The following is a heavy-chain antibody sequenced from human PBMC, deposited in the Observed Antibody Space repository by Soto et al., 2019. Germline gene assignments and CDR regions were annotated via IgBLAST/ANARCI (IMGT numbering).Heavy chain of an antibody. J-gene: IGHJ5*02. Sequence: GASVKVSCKASGYTFTSYGISWVRQAPGQGLEWMGWISAYNGNTNYAQKLQGRVTMTTDTSTSTAYMELRSLRSDDTAVYYCARDPMVRGEGWFDPWGQGTLVTVSS. CDR2: ISAYNGNT. V-gene: IGHV1-18*04. D-gene: IGHD3-10*01. CDR1: GYTFTSYG. CDR3: ARDPMVRGEGWFDP.